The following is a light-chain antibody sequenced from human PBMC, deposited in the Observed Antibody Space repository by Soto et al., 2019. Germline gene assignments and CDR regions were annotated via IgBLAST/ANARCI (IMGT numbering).Light chain of an antibody. Sequence: DIRMTQSPSSLSASVGDRVTITCQASQDISNYLNWYQQKPGKAPKLLIYDASNLETGVPSRFSGSGSGTDFNFTISSLQPEDIATYYCQQYDNLPLTFGGGTKVEIK. CDR1: QDISNY. CDR2: DAS. J-gene: IGKJ4*01. CDR3: QQYDNLPLT. V-gene: IGKV1-33*01.